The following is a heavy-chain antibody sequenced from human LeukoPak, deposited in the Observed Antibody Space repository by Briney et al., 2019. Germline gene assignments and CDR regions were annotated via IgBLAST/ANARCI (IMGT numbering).Heavy chain of an antibody. CDR3: ARDPYCSGGSCYRRTFDY. Sequence: GGSLRLSCAASGFTFSSYAMHWVRQAPGKGLEWVAVISYDGSNKYYADPVKGRFTISRDNSKNTLYLQMNSLRAEDTAVYYCARDPYCSGGSCYRRTFDYWGQGTLVTVSS. CDR1: GFTFSSYA. D-gene: IGHD2-15*01. V-gene: IGHV3-30*04. CDR2: ISYDGSNK. J-gene: IGHJ4*02.